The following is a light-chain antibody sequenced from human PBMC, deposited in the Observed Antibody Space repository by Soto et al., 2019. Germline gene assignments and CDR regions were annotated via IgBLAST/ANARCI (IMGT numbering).Light chain of an antibody. Sequence: EIQMTQSPSTLAASVGDRVTITCRASQSISTWLAWYQQKPGKAPRVLIYKASSLESGVPPRFSGGGSGTESPLTITTPQRGDFAPYSGQQNDSYPYTLAQGTKWE. J-gene: IGKJ2*01. CDR3: QQNDSYPYT. CDR1: QSISTW. CDR2: KAS. V-gene: IGKV1-5*03.